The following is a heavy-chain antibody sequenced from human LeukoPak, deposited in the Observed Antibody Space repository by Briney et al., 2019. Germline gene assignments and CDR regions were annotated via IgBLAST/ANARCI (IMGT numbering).Heavy chain of an antibody. V-gene: IGHV4-59*02. CDR3: ARESFQAFDI. CDR2: IYYIGIT. D-gene: IGHD1-26*01. J-gene: IGHJ3*02. Sequence: PSETLSLTCTVSGGSVSSYYWSWIRQPPGKGLEYIGYIYYIGITNYNPSLKGRVTISVDTSKNQFSLELSSVTAADTAIYYCARESFQAFDIWGQGTLVTVSS. CDR1: GGSVSSYY.